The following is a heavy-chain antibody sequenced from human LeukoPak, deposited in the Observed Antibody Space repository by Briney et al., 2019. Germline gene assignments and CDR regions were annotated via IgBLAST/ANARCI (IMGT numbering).Heavy chain of an antibody. D-gene: IGHD3-3*01. CDR2: IIPIFGTA. CDR3: ARRITIFGVVIESYYYYGMDV. V-gene: IGHV1-69*13. J-gene: IGHJ6*02. CDR1: GGTFSSYA. Sequence: ASVKVSCKASGGTFSSYAISWVRQAPGQGLEWMGGIIPIFGTANYAQKFQGRVTITADESTSTAYMELSSLRSEDTAVYYCARRITIFGVVIESYYYYGMDVWGQGTTVTVSS.